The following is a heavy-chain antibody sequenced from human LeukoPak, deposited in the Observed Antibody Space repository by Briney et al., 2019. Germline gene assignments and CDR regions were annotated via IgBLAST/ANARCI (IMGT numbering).Heavy chain of an antibody. D-gene: IGHD6-6*01. V-gene: IGHV1-46*01. Sequence: ASVKVSRKASGYTFTSNHIHWVRQAPGQGLEWMGVINPSGDSTSYAPKFQGRVTVTRDTSTSTVYMELSSLRSEDTGIYYCAKIAARDTGEGYWGQGTPVTVSS. CDR1: GYTFTSNH. CDR3: AKIAARDTGEGY. J-gene: IGHJ4*02. CDR2: INPSGDST.